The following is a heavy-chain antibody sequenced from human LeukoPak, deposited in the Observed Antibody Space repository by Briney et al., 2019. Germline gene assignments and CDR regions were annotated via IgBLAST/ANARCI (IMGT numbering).Heavy chain of an antibody. CDR2: ISRRSNYI. D-gene: IGHD1-26*01. J-gene: IGHJ6*03. Sequence: PGGSLRLSCAASGFTFSNYSMNWVRQAPGKGLEWVSSISRRSNYIYYGDSVKGRFTISRDNAKNSLYLQMNSLRAEDTAVYYCARPTIAAIRDNYYYSYMDVWGKGTTVTISS. V-gene: IGHV3-21*01. CDR1: GFTFSNYS. CDR3: ARPTIAAIRDNYYYSYMDV.